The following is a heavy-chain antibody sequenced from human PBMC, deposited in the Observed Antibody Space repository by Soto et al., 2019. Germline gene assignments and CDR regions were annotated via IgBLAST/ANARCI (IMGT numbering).Heavy chain of an antibody. Sequence: EVQLVESGGGLVQPGGSLRLSCAASGFTFSSYWLHWVRQVPGKGLVWVARIDNDGSRTDYADSVKGRFTISRDNAKNAVYQQIISLRGEDTAVYYCVSDQSAEEPLFDFWCQGTLVTVSS. D-gene: IGHD1-26*01. J-gene: IGHJ4*01. CDR2: IDNDGSRT. V-gene: IGHV3-74*01. CDR3: VSDQSAEEPLFDF. CDR1: GFTFSSYW.